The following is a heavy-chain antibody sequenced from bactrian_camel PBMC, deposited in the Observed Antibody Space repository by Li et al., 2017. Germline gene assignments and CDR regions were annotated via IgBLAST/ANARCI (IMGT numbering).Heavy chain of an antibody. Sequence: HVQLVESGGGLVQTGGSLRLSCTATGSNLKRYCIAWFRQAPGQEREAVASINLDGTETYADSVKGRFTVSQDNTKNTVCLQMNSLKTEDTAVYYCATSDGLGQGDSMGKQGTQVTVS. J-gene: IGHJ4*01. CDR2: INLDGTET. V-gene: IGHV3S6*01. CDR1: GSNLKRYC. D-gene: IGHD5*01.